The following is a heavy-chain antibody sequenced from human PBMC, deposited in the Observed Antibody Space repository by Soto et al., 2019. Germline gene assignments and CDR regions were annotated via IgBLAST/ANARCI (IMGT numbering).Heavy chain of an antibody. J-gene: IGHJ3*02. CDR3: ARDGDDYGAFDI. CDR1: GFTVSSNY. V-gene: IGHV3-53*04. D-gene: IGHD4-17*01. Sequence: GESLKISCAASGFTVSSNYMSWVRQAPGKGREWVSVIYSGGSTYYADSVKGRFTISRHNSKNTLYLRMNSLRAEDTAVYYCARDGDDYGAFDIWGQGTMVTVSS. CDR2: IYSGGST.